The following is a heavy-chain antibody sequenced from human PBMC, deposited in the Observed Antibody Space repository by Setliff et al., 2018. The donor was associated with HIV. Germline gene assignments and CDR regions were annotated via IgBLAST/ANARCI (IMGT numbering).Heavy chain of an antibody. J-gene: IGHJ4*03. CDR3: ARHLWFYYVAESYGYFDY. Sequence: PSETLSLTCTVPGGSINRSNYYWGWIRQPPGKGLEWIGTISYTGSTYYNPSLKSRVTTSVDTSKNQFSLKLSSVTAADTAVYYCARHLWFYYVAESYGYFDYWGQGSWSPSPQ. CDR2: ISYTGST. V-gene: IGHV4-39*01. D-gene: IGHD3-10*01. CDR1: GGSINRSNYY.